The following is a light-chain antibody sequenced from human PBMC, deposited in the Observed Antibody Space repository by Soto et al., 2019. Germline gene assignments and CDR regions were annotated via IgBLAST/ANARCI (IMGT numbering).Light chain of an antibody. CDR1: QSVSSN. Sequence: EIVMTQSTATLSVSPGERATISCRASQSVSSNFAWYQQKPGQAPRILIYGASTRATGIPARFSGSGSGTEFTLTISSLQSDDFAVYSCLQYNNWSPWTFGQGTKVEIK. J-gene: IGKJ1*01. V-gene: IGKV3-15*01. CDR2: GAS. CDR3: LQYNNWSPWT.